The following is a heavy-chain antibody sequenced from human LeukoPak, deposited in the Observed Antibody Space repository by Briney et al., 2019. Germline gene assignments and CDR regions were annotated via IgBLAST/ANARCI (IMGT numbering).Heavy chain of an antibody. CDR1: GYSFTSYW. Sequence: GESLKISCKGSGYSFTSYWIGWVRQMPGKGLEWMGIIYRGDSDIRYSPSFQGQVTISADKSISTAYLQWSSLKASDTAMYYCARLWYYDSSGPTGCYFGYWGQGTLVTVSS. CDR3: ARLWYYDSSGPTGCYFGY. D-gene: IGHD3-22*01. CDR2: IYRGDSDI. V-gene: IGHV5-51*01. J-gene: IGHJ4*02.